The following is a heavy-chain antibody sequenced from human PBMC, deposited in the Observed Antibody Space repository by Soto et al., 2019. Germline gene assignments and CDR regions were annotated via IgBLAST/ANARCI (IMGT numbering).Heavy chain of an antibody. J-gene: IGHJ6*03. CDR3: VRQGSSSGWYLNYYMDV. CDR2: IYYSGST. D-gene: IGHD6-19*01. CDR1: GGSISSSSYY. Sequence: SETLSLTCTVSGGSISSSSYYWGWIRQPPGKGLEWIGSIYYSGSTYYNPSLKSRVTISVDTSKNQFSLKLSSVTAADTAVYYCVRQGSSSGWYLNYYMDVWGKGTTVTVSS. V-gene: IGHV4-39*01.